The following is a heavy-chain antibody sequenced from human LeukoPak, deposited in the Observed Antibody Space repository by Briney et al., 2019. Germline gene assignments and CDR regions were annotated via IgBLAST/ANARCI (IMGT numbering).Heavy chain of an antibody. Sequence: GGSLRPSCAASGFTFSSYEMNWVRQAPGRGLEWVSYISSSGSTIYYADSVKGRFTISRDNAKNSLYLQMNSLRAEDTAVYYCARDVGGYKNPRDYWGQGTLVTVSS. CDR3: ARDVGGYKNPRDY. J-gene: IGHJ4*02. V-gene: IGHV3-48*03. CDR1: GFTFSSYE. CDR2: ISSSGSTI. D-gene: IGHD5-24*01.